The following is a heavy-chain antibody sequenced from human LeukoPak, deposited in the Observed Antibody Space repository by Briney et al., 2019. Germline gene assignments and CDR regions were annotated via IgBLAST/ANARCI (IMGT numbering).Heavy chain of an antibody. D-gene: IGHD3-22*01. CDR3: ARVNTVIPYYYDSSRYYFLRLPRSYYKDA. CDR1: GGSFSGYY. J-gene: IGHJ6*03. V-gene: IGHV4-34*01. Sequence: SQTLSLTCAVYGGSFSGYYWSWIRQPPGRGLGWVGEINHSGSTNYNPSLKSRVTISVDTSKDQFSLKLSSLTAEDTAVYYCARVNTVIPYYYDSSRYYFLRLPRSYYKDASGEGTTVTAS. CDR2: INHSGST.